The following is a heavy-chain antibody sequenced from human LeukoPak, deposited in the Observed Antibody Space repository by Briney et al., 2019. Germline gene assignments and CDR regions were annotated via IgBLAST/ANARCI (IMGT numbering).Heavy chain of an antibody. Sequence: PGGSLRLSCAASGFTFSSYAMSWVRQAPGEGLEWVSAISGSGGSTYYADSVKGRFTISRDNSKNTLYLQMNSLRAEDTAVYYCAKAPFDFWSGPSHYWGQGTLVTVSS. D-gene: IGHD3-3*01. CDR2: ISGSGGST. CDR1: GFTFSSYA. J-gene: IGHJ4*02. CDR3: AKAPFDFWSGPSHY. V-gene: IGHV3-23*01.